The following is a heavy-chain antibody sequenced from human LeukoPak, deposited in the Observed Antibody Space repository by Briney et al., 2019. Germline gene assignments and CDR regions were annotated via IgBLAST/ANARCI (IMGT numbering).Heavy chain of an antibody. J-gene: IGHJ4*02. CDR2: INPNSGGT. CDR1: GYTFTGYY. Sequence: ASVKVSCKASGYTFTGYYMHWVRQAPGQGLEWMGWINPNSGGTNYAQKFQGRVTMTRDTSISTAYMELSRLRSDDTAVYYSASPPEYCSSTSCYLDFDYWGQGTLVTVSS. CDR3: ASPPEYCSSTSCYLDFDY. D-gene: IGHD2-2*01. V-gene: IGHV1-2*02.